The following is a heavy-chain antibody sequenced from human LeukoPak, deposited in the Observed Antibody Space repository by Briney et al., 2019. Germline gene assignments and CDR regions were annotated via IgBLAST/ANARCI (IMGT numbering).Heavy chain of an antibody. Sequence: PSETLSLTCTVSGASISDYYWSWIRQPPGEGLEWIGYIYYTGNFNYNPSLKSRVTISLDTSKNQFSLKLTSVTAADTAMYYCAKIGAGGAWFDPWGQGTLVTVSS. D-gene: IGHD3-16*01. CDR2: IYYTGNF. CDR1: GASISDYY. J-gene: IGHJ5*02. CDR3: AKIGAGGAWFDP. V-gene: IGHV4-59*13.